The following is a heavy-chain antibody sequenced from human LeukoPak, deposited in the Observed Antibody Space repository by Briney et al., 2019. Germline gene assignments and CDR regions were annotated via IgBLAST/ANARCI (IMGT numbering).Heavy chain of an antibody. CDR2: ISGSGGST. Sequence: PGGSLRLSCAASGFTFSSYAMSWVRQAPGKGLEWVSAISGSGGSTYSADSVKGRFTISRDNSKNTLYLQMNSLRAEDTAVYYCAAVPKYRDLYYYYYMDVWGKGTTVTVSS. CDR1: GFTFSSYA. D-gene: IGHD6-6*01. J-gene: IGHJ6*03. CDR3: AAVPKYRDLYYYYYMDV. V-gene: IGHV3-23*01.